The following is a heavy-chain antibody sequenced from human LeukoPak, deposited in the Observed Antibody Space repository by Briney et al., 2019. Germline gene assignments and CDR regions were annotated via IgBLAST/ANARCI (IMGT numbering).Heavy chain of an antibody. Sequence: PSETLSLTCTVSGGPISSSSYYWGWIRQPPGKGLEWIGSIYYSGSTYYNPSLKSRVTISVDTSKNQFSLKLSSVTAADTAVYYCARSDYDFWSGYSPSWWYWGQGTLVTVSS. V-gene: IGHV4-39*01. D-gene: IGHD3-3*01. CDR2: IYYSGST. J-gene: IGHJ4*02. CDR3: ARSDYDFWSGYSPSWWY. CDR1: GGPISSSSYY.